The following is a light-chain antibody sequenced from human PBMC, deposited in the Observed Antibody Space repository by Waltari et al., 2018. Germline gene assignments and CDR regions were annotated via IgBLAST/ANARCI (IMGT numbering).Light chain of an antibody. V-gene: IGKV1-8*01. CDR1: QGISSY. CDR3: QQYYSYPLYT. CDR2: AAS. Sequence: AIRMTQSPSSLSASTGDRVTIXCRASQGISSYLAWYQQKPGKAPKLLIYAASTLQSGVPSRFSGSGSGTDFTLTISCLQSEDFATYYCQQYYSYPLYTFGQGTKLEIK. J-gene: IGKJ2*01.